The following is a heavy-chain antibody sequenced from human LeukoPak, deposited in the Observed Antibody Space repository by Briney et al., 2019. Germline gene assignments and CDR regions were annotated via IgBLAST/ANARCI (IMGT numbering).Heavy chain of an antibody. CDR3: ARDGYSSSWDRVLGY. CDR1: GGSISSSSYY. J-gene: IGHJ4*02. CDR2: IYYSGST. D-gene: IGHD6-13*01. Sequence: SETLSLTCTVSGGSISSSSYYWGWIRQPPGKGPEWIGSIYYSGSTNYNPSLKSRVTISVDKSKNQFSLKLSSVTAADTAVYYCARDGYSSSWDRVLGYWGQGTLVTVSS. V-gene: IGHV4-39*07.